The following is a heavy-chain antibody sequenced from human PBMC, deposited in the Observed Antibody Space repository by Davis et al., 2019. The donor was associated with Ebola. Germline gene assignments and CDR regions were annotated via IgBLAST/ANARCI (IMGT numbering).Heavy chain of an antibody. CDR3: TTSDYIWGSLIDY. CDR1: GFTFSSYA. D-gene: IGHD3-16*01. J-gene: IGHJ4*02. Sequence: GESLKISCAASGFTFSSYAMSWVRQAPGKGLEWVGRIKSKTDGGTTDYAAPVKGRFTISRDDSKNTLYLQMNSLKTEDTAVYYCTTSDYIWGSLIDYWGQGTLVTVSS. V-gene: IGHV3-15*01. CDR2: IKSKTDGGTT.